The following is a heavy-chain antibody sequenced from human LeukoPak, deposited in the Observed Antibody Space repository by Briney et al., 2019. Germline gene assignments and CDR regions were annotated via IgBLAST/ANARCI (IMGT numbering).Heavy chain of an antibody. J-gene: IGHJ6*03. CDR1: GFTFSSYG. CDR3: ARLSAYYYGSYFYYYMDV. CDR2: IRYDGSNK. D-gene: IGHD3-10*01. Sequence: GGSLRLSCAASGFTFSSYGMHWVRQAPGKGLEWVAFIRYDGSNKKYSDSVKGRFTVSRDTSKNTLYLQMNSLRAEDTAVYYCARLSAYYYGSYFYYYMDVWGKGTTVTVSS. V-gene: IGHV3-30*02.